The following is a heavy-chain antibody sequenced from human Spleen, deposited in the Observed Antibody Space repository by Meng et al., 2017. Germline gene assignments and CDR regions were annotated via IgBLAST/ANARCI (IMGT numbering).Heavy chain of an antibody. D-gene: IGHD1-26*01. V-gene: IGHV4-34*01. CDR1: VGSFSGYY. CDR2: INHSGST. J-gene: IGHJ4*02. CDR3: AREAYSGNQYFDY. Sequence: LREWGAGLLKPSETLSLTCAVYVGSFSGYYWSWIRQSPGKGLEWIGEINHSGSTNYNPSLKSRVTISVDTSKNQFSLKLSSVTAADTAVYYCAREAYSGNQYFDYWGQGSLVTVSS.